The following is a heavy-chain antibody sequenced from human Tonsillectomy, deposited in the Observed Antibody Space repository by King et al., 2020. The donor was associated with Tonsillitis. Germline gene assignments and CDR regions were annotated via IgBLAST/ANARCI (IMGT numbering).Heavy chain of an antibody. J-gene: IGHJ6*02. CDR3: ASGLSGDYVWGSYRFGGMDV. CDR1: GYTFINYD. Sequence: VQLVESGAEVKKPGASVKVSCKASGYTFINYDITWVRQAPGQGLEWMGWISSYKGNTNYAQKLQGRVTMTTDASTSTAYMELRSLRSDDTAVNYCASGLSGDYVWGSYRFGGMDVWGQGTTVTVSS. CDR2: ISSYKGNT. V-gene: IGHV1-18*04. D-gene: IGHD3-16*02.